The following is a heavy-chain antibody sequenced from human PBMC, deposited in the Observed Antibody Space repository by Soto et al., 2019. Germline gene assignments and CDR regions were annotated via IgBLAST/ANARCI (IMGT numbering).Heavy chain of an antibody. V-gene: IGHV4-34*01. Sequence: GSLRLSCAASGFTFSSYGMHWVRQAPGKGLEWIGEINHSGSTNYNPSLKSRVTISVDTSKNQFSLKLSSVTAADTAVYYCARQYPQPTYYYYYYMDVRGKGTKVTVSS. CDR3: ARQYPQPTYYYYYYMDV. CDR1: GFTFSSYG. D-gene: IGHD2-2*01. J-gene: IGHJ6*03. CDR2: INHSGST.